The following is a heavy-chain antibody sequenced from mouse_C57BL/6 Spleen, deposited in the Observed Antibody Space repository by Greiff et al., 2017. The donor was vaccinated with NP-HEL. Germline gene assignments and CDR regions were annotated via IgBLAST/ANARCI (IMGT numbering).Heavy chain of an antibody. CDR1: GYTFTEYT. Sequence: VQLVESGAELVKPGASVKLSCKASGYTFTEYTIHWVKQRSGQGLEWIGWFYPGSGSIKYNEKFKDKATLTADKSSSTVNMELSRVTSEDSAVYFCARHEEDSNDGYFYVWGTGTTVTVAS. V-gene: IGHV1-62-2*01. D-gene: IGHD2-12*01. J-gene: IGHJ1*03. CDR3: ARHEEDSNDGYFYV. CDR2: FYPGSGSI.